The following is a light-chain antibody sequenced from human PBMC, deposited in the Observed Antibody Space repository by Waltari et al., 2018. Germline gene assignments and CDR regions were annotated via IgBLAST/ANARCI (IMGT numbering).Light chain of an antibody. CDR2: EDS. Sequence: SYELTQPPSVSVSPGQTASITCSGHALSTKYAYWYHQKSGQAPVLVILEDSKRPSGVPERISGSSSGTMAALPLSGAQLEDEGDYYCLSPDSSGTYVVFGGGTKLTVL. J-gene: IGLJ2*01. CDR1: ALSTKY. CDR3: LSPDSSGTYVV. V-gene: IGLV3-10*01.